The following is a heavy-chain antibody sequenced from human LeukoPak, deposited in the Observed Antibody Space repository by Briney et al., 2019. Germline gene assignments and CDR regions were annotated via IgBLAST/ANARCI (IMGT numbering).Heavy chain of an antibody. CDR3: ARSTLPGRSGRTEFFQH. Sequence: PGGSLRLSCAASGFTVSSNYMTWIRQAPGKGLQWISFISDSGNTIYYADSVEGRFTISRDNAKNSLYLQMHSLRAEDTAMYYCARSTLPGRSGRTEFFQHWGQGTLVTVSS. CDR1: GFTVSSNY. J-gene: IGHJ1*01. CDR2: ISDSGNTI. D-gene: IGHD6-19*01. V-gene: IGHV3-11*01.